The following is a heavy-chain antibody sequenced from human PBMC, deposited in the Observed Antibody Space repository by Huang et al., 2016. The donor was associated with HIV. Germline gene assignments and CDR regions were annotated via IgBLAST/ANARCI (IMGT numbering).Heavy chain of an antibody. Sequence: EVQLVESGGGLVQPGGSLRLSCAASGFSISSYWMHWVRQAPGKGLGWGSRINSEGSSTSYADSVKGRVTISRDNAKNTLYLQMNSLRAEDTAVYYCARDPRIQSWLNFFDYWGQGTLVSVSS. CDR2: INSEGSST. CDR3: ARDPRIQSWLNFFDY. D-gene: IGHD3-22*01. V-gene: IGHV3-74*01. J-gene: IGHJ4*02. CDR1: GFSISSYW.